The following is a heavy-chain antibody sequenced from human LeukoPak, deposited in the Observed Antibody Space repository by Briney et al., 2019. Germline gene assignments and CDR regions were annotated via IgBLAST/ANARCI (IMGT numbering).Heavy chain of an antibody. CDR1: GFTFSSYE. CDR3: ARDPYSGSYGNYYYYFMDV. CDR2: ISSSGSTI. J-gene: IGHJ6*03. Sequence: GGSLRLSCAASGFTFSSYEMNWVRQAPGKGLEWVSYISSSGSTIYYADSVKGRFTISRDNAKDSLYLQMNSLRAEDTAVYYCARDPYSGSYGNYYYYFMDVWGKGTTVTISS. D-gene: IGHD1-26*01. V-gene: IGHV3-48*03.